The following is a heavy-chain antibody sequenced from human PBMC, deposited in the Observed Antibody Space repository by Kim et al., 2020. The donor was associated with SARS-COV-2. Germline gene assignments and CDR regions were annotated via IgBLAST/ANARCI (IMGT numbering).Heavy chain of an antibody. V-gene: IGHV3-74*01. Sequence: YPDSVKGRCTISRDNAKNTLYLQMNSRRAEDTAVYYCARRQFSSGWYYFDYWGQGTLVTVSS. CDR3: ARRQFSSGWYYFDY. J-gene: IGHJ4*02. D-gene: IGHD6-19*01.